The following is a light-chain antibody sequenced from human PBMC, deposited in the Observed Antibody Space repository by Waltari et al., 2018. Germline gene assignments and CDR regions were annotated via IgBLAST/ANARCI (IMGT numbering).Light chain of an antibody. Sequence: QTVVTQEPSFSVSPGGTVPLTCGLSSGSVSTSYYPSWYQQTPGQAPRTLIYSTNTRSSGVPDRFSGSILGNKAALTITGAQADDESDYYCVLYMGSGIPNVVFGGGTKLTVL. V-gene: IGLV8-61*01. CDR1: SGSVSTSYY. J-gene: IGLJ2*01. CDR3: VLYMGSGIPNVV. CDR2: STN.